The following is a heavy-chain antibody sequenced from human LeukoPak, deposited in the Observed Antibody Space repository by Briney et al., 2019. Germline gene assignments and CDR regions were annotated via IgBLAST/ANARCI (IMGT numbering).Heavy chain of an antibody. V-gene: IGHV4-4*07. Sequence: SETLSLTCTVSGGSISSYYWSWIRQPAGKGLEWIGRFYTSGTTNYNPSLKSRVTMSVDTSRNQLSLELSSVTAADTAVYYCASLYCSSTSCYKGSFDPWGQGTLVTVSS. CDR1: GGSISSYY. CDR3: ASLYCSSTSCYKGSFDP. CDR2: FYTSGTT. J-gene: IGHJ5*02. D-gene: IGHD2-2*02.